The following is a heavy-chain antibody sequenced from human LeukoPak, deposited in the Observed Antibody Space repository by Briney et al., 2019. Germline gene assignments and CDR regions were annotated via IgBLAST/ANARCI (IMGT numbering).Heavy chain of an antibody. CDR2: ISGSGGST. D-gene: IGHD1-26*01. J-gene: IGHJ4*02. Sequence: PGGSLRLSCAASGFTFSSYAMSWARQAPGKGLEWVSAISGSGGSTYYADSVEGRFTISRDNSKNTLYLQMNSLRAEDTAVYYCAKGEVGATILEMGYWGQGTLVTVSS. CDR3: AKGEVGATILEMGY. CDR1: GFTFSSYA. V-gene: IGHV3-23*01.